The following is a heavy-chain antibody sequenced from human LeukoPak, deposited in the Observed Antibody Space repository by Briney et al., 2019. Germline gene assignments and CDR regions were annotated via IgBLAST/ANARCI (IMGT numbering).Heavy chain of an antibody. J-gene: IGHJ6*02. CDR2: IKQDGSEK. V-gene: IGHV3-7*03. CDR3: ARAGWYGAIKNYYGMDV. CDR1: GFTFSSYW. Sequence: PGGSLRLSCAASGFTFSSYWMSWVRQAPGKGLEWVANIKQDGSEKYYADSMKGRFTISRDNAKNSLYLQMNSLRAEDTAVYYCARAGWYGAIKNYYGMDVWGQGTTVTVSS. D-gene: IGHD6-19*01.